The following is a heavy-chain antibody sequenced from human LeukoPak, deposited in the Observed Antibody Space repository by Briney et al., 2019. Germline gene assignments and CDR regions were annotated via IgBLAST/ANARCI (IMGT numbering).Heavy chain of an antibody. CDR3: ASSHYYDSSGYYPIYYMDV. CDR2: INHSGST. D-gene: IGHD3-22*01. CDR1: GGSFSGYY. V-gene: IGHV4-34*01. J-gene: IGHJ6*03. Sequence: SETLSLTCAAYGGSFSGYYWSWIRQPPGKGLEWIGEINHSGSTNYNPSLKSRVTISVDTSKNQFSLKLSSVTAADTAVYYCASSHYYDSSGYYPIYYMDVWGKGTTVTVSS.